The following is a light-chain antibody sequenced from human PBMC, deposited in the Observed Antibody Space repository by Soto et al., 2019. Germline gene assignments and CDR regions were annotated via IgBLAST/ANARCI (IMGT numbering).Light chain of an antibody. J-gene: IGLJ1*01. CDR1: SSDVGGYNY. Sequence: QSALTQPASVSGSPGQSITISCTGTSSDVGGYNYVSWYQQHPGKAPKLMIYEVRNRPSGVSNRFSGSKPGNTASLPISGLQAADEADYYCSSYTSSSTYVFGTGTKV. CDR3: SSYTSSSTYV. V-gene: IGLV2-14*01. CDR2: EVR.